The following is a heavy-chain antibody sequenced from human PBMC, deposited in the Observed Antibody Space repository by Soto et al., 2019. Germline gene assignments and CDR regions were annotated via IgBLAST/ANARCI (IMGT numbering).Heavy chain of an antibody. Sequence: QVQLVQSGAEVKKPGASVKVSCKASGYTFTSYYMHWVRQAPGQGLEWMGIINPSGGSTSYAQKFQGRGTMTRDTSTSTVYMELSSLRSEDTAVYYCAREKAEYSSSSAPLDYWGQGPLVTVSS. CDR2: INPSGGST. V-gene: IGHV1-46*03. J-gene: IGHJ4*02. CDR1: GYTFTSYY. CDR3: AREKAEYSSSSAPLDY. D-gene: IGHD6-6*01.